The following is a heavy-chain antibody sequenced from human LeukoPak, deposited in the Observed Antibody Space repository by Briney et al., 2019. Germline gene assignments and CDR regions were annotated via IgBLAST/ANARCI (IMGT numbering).Heavy chain of an antibody. CDR3: AREGGAAWARD. D-gene: IGHD3-16*01. Sequence: SETLSLTCAVYGGSFSGYYWSWIRQPPGKGLEWIGEINHSGSTNYNPSLKSRVTISVDTSKNQFSLKLSSVTAADTAVYYCAREGGAAWARDWGQGTLVTVSS. CDR2: INHSGST. J-gene: IGHJ4*02. V-gene: IGHV4-34*01. CDR1: GGSFSGYY.